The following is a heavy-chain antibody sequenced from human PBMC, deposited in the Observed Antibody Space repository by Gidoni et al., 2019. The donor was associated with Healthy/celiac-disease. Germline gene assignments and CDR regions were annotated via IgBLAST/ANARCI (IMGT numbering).Heavy chain of an antibody. J-gene: IGHJ4*02. CDR2: ISGSGGST. Sequence: EVQLLASGGGLVQPGGSLRLSCAPSGFTFISYAMSWVRQAQGKGLEWVSAISGSGGSTKYADSVKGRFTISRDNSKNTLYLQMNSLRAEDTAVYYCAKSVAGMGHWGQGTLVTVSS. CDR3: AKSVAGMGH. CDR1: GFTFISYA. V-gene: IGHV3-23*01. D-gene: IGHD6-19*01.